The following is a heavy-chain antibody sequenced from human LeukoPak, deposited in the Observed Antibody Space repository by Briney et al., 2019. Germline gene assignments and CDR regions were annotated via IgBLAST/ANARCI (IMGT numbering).Heavy chain of an antibody. CDR3: ARDREKQLPPYYYYYYMDV. J-gene: IGHJ6*03. V-gene: IGHV3-30-3*01. D-gene: IGHD6-13*01. CDR2: ISYDGSNK. CDR1: GFTFSSYA. Sequence: GGSLRLSCAASGFTFSSYAMHWVRQAPGKGLEWVAVISYDGSNKYYADSVKGRFTISRDNSKNTLYLQMNSLRAEDTAVYYCARDREKQLPPYYYYYYMDVWGKGTTVTVSS.